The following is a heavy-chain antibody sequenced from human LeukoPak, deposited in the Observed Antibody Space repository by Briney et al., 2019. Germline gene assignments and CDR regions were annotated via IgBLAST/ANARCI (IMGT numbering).Heavy chain of an antibody. CDR2: ISHIGNT. CDR1: GGSISSSNW. J-gene: IGHJ4*02. Sequence: SGTLSLTCAVSGGSISSSNWWTWVRQPPGRGLEWIGDISHIGNTNYNPSLKSRVNMSVDKSKNQFSLNLNSVTAADTAVYYCLYGGNSGDWVYWGQGTLVTVSS. D-gene: IGHD4-23*01. CDR3: LYGGNSGDWVY. V-gene: IGHV4-4*02.